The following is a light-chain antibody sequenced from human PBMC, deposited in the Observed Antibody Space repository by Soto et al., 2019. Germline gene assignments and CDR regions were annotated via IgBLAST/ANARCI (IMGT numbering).Light chain of an antibody. CDR1: QGIGSF. J-gene: IGKJ4*01. Sequence: DIQMTQSPSAMSASVGDRVTITCRASQGIGSFLTWFQQKPGKVPKRLIYGTSNLQNGVPARFSGTGSGKEFTLTISGLQPEDFATYYCLQHGRYPFTFGGGTKVEIK. CDR2: GTS. CDR3: LQHGRYPFT. V-gene: IGKV1-17*03.